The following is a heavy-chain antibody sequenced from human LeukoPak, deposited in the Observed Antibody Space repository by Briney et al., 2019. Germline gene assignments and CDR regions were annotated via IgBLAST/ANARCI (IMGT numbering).Heavy chain of an antibody. Sequence: GGSLRLSCAASGFTFSSYAMHWVRQAPGKGLEWVAVISYDGSNKYYADSVKGRFTISRDNSKNTLYLQMNSLRAEDTAVYYCARHASGHYFDSWGQGTLVTVSS. J-gene: IGHJ4*02. CDR1: GFTFSSYA. CDR3: ARHASGHYFDS. V-gene: IGHV3-30*07. CDR2: ISYDGSNK. D-gene: IGHD2-15*01.